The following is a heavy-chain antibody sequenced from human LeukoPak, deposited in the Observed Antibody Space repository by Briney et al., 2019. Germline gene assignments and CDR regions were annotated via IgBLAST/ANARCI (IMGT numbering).Heavy chain of an antibody. J-gene: IGHJ4*02. V-gene: IGHV3-74*01. D-gene: IGHD4-11*01. CDR3: ARDPGHSNYINDY. CDR1: GFTFSNYW. Sequence: GGSLRLSCAASGFTFSNYWMHWVRQSPGKGLVWVSRISSDGTNANYADSVKGRFTISRDNAENTLYLQMTSLRAEDTAVYYCARDPGHSNYINDYWGQGTLVTVSS. CDR2: ISSDGTNA.